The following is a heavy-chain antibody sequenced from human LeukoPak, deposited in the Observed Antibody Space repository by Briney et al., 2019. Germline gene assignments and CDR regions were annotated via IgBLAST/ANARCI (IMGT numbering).Heavy chain of an antibody. J-gene: IGHJ4*02. D-gene: IGHD2-2*01. CDR1: GFTFSSYA. CDR2: LSYDGINK. Sequence: GGSLRLSCAASGFTFSSYAFHWVRQAPGKGLEWVAALSYDGINKYYADYVKGRFTISRDTSKSSLYLQMNTLRAEDTALYYCARGFCTSTGCFNDYWGQGTLVTVSS. V-gene: IGHV3-30*04. CDR3: ARGFCTSTGCFNDY.